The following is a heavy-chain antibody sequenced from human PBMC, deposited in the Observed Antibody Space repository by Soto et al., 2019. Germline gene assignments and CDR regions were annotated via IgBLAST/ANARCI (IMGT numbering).Heavy chain of an antibody. CDR3: ARDSPGIAVAGTNY. J-gene: IGHJ4*02. CDR2: ISSSSSTI. D-gene: IGHD6-19*01. CDR1: GFTFSSYS. V-gene: IGHV3-48*01. Sequence: GGSLRLSCAASGFTFSSYSMNWVRQAPGKGLEWVSYISSSSSTIYYADSVKGRFTISRDNAKNSLYLQMNSLRAEDTAVYYCARDSPGIAVAGTNYWGQGTLVTVSS.